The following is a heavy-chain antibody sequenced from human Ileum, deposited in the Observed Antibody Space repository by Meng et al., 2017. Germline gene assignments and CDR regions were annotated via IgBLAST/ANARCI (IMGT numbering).Heavy chain of an antibody. V-gene: IGHV3-43*01. CDR1: GFTFDDYA. Sequence: GESLKISFAASGFTFDDYAMHWVRQAPGKGLEWVSLITWDGSSTDYAGSVKGRFTISRDNSKNSLYLQMNSLRTEDTALYYCAKDIYRGRDGYNLNFDYWGQGTLVTVSS. CDR2: ITWDGSST. J-gene: IGHJ4*02. D-gene: IGHD5-24*01. CDR3: AKDIYRGRDGYNLNFDY.